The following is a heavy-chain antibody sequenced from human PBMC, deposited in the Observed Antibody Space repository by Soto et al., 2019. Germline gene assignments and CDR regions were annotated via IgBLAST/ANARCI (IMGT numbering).Heavy chain of an antibody. CDR1: GFTFSSYG. CDR2: ISYDGSNQ. CDR3: AREVVRVFIAAADYYFDY. V-gene: IGHV3-30*03. Sequence: QVQLVESGGGVVQPGRSLRLSCAASGFTFSSYGMHWFRQAPGKGLEWVAGISYDGSNQYYADSVKGRFTISRDNSKNTLYLQMNCMGAEDPAVYYCAREVVRVFIAAADYYFDYWGQGTLVTVSS. J-gene: IGHJ4*02. D-gene: IGHD6-13*01.